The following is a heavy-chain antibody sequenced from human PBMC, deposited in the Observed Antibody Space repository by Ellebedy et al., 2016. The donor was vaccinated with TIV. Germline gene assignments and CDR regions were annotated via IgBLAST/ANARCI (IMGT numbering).Heavy chain of an antibody. Sequence: GGSLRLSCVASGFTFSSYSMNWVRQAPGKGLEWVSYIDSSSGTIYYADSVKGRLTISRDNAKASVYLQMNSLRAEDTAVYYCARDMGRWLQFLAYWGQGTLVTVSS. J-gene: IGHJ4*02. D-gene: IGHD5-24*01. CDR3: ARDMGRWLQFLAY. CDR1: GFTFSSYS. CDR2: IDSSSGTI. V-gene: IGHV3-48*04.